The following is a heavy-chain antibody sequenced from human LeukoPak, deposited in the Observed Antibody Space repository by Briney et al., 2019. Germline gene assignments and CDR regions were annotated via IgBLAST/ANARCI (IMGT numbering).Heavy chain of an antibody. V-gene: IGHV4-59*12. CDR2: IYYSGST. CDR1: GGSISSYY. Sequence: SETLSLTCTVSGGSISSYYWSWIRQPPGKGLEWIGYIYYSGSTNYNPSLKSRVTISLDTSKNQFSLKVGSMTAADTAVYYCARAGGYGLIDYWGQGTMVTVSS. D-gene: IGHD5-18*01. CDR3: ARAGGYGLIDY. J-gene: IGHJ4*02.